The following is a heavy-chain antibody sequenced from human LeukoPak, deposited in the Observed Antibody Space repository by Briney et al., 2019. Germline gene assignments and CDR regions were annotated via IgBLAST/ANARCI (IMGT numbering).Heavy chain of an antibody. CDR1: GGTLSSYA. J-gene: IGHJ6*02. CDR2: IIPILGIA. CDR3: ARDPTGYSSSWYYYYGMDV. D-gene: IGHD6-13*01. Sequence: GSSVKVSCKASGGTLSSYAISWVRQAPGQGLEWMGRIIPILGIANYAQKFQGRVTITADKSTSTAYMELSSLRSEDTAVYYCARDPTGYSSSWYYYYGMDVWGQGTTVTVSS. V-gene: IGHV1-69*04.